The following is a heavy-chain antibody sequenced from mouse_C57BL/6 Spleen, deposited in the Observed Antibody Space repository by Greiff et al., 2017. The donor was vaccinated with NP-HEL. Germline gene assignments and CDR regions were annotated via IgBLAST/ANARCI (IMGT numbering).Heavy chain of an antibody. D-gene: IGHD1-1*01. Sequence: QVQLQQPGAELVKPGASVKLSCKASGYTFTSYWMQWVNQRPGQGLEWIGEFDPSDSYTNYNQKFKGKATLTVDTSSSPAYMQLSSLTSEDSAVYYCARWGTTVGYWGQGTTLTVSS. CDR1: GYTFTSYW. V-gene: IGHV1-50*01. CDR2: FDPSDSYT. J-gene: IGHJ2*01. CDR3: ARWGTTVGY.